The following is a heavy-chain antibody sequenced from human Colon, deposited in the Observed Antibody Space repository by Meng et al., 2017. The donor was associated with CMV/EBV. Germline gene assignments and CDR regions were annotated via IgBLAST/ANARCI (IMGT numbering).Heavy chain of an antibody. D-gene: IGHD1-26*01. CDR2: INSDGSST. J-gene: IGHJ4*02. CDR3: ARERVSGSYLDDY. V-gene: IGHV3-74*01. CDR1: GFTFSSHW. Sequence: EVQLVESGGGLVPPGGSLRLSCAASGFTFSSHWMHWVRQAPGKGLVWVSRINSDGSSTSYADSVKGRFTISRDNAKNTLYLQMNSLRVEDTAVYYCARERVSGSYLDDYWGQGTLVTVSS.